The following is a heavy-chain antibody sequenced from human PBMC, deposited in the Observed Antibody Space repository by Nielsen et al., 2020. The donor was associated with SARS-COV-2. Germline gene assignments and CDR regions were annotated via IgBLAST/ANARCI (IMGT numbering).Heavy chain of an antibody. CDR1: GYTFTAYA. Sequence: ASVKVSCKASGYTFTAYAIHWVRQDPGQRLEWMGWINSDSGNTKYSQKFRGRVTITRDTSASTAYMELSGLSSEDTAVYYCARSRGCSATSCFFDYWGQGTQVIVSS. J-gene: IGHJ4*01. CDR2: INSDSGNT. CDR3: ARSRGCSATSCFFDY. D-gene: IGHD2-2*01. V-gene: IGHV1-3*04.